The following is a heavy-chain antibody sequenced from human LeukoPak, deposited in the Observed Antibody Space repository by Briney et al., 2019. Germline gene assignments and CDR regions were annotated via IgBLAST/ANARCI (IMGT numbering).Heavy chain of an antibody. J-gene: IGHJ4*02. CDR1: GFTVSSNY. CDR2: IYSGGST. CDR3: ARGGSYCTGPSCYTFDY. Sequence: GGSLRLSCAASGFTVSSNYMSWVRQAPGKGLEWVSVIYSGGSTYYADSVKGRFTISRDNSKNKMYLQMNSLRPEDTAVFYCARGGSYCTGPSCYTFDYWGQGTLVTVSS. V-gene: IGHV3-53*05. D-gene: IGHD2-2*02.